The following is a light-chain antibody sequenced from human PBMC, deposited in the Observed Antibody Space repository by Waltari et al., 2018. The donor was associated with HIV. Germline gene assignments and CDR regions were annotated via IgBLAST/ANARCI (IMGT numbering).Light chain of an antibody. Sequence: QSTLTQPPSASGSPGQSVTISCTGTSSDIRGYNYVPWYQQHPGKAPQLIMTEVTKRPSGVPDRFSGSNSGNTASLTVSGLQADDEALYYCSSFAPTNKFYVLFGGGTTLTVL. V-gene: IGLV2-8*01. CDR1: SSDIRGYNY. CDR3: SSFAPTNKFYVL. J-gene: IGLJ2*01. CDR2: EVT.